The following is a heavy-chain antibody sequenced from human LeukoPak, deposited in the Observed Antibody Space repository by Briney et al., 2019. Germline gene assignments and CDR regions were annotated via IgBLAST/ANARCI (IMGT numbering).Heavy chain of an antibody. J-gene: IGHJ4*02. CDR1: GFTFSSYS. V-gene: IGHV3-7*01. Sequence: GGSLRLSCAASGFTFSSYSMNWVRQAPGKGLEWVASINPDGNKKYSADSVKGRFTISRDNAENSLYLQMNSLRVEDTAFYYCARDLAYSRLNYWGQGMLVTVSS. CDR2: INPDGNKK. D-gene: IGHD5-18*01. CDR3: ARDLAYSRLNY.